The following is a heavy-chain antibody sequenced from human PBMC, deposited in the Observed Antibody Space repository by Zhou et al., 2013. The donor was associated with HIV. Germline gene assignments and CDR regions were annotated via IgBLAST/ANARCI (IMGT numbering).Heavy chain of an antibody. D-gene: IGHD5-12*01. Sequence: QVQLVQSGTEVKRPGSSVKISCKASGGTFSSYAINWVRQAPGQGLEYMGWMNPNNGNTASAQKFQGRITMTRTTSINTAYLELSSLKSEDTAVYYCARGRYDLAYWGQGTLVTVSS. CDR2: MNPNNGNT. V-gene: IGHV1-8*01. J-gene: IGHJ4*02. CDR1: GGTFSSYA. CDR3: ARGRYDLAY.